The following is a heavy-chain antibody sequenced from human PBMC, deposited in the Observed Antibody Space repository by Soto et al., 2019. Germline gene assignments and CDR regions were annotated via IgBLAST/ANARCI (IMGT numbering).Heavy chain of an antibody. CDR3: ARSIGGSSGWYLGAFDI. J-gene: IGHJ3*02. CDR2: INAGNGNT. D-gene: IGHD6-19*01. CDR1: GYTFTSYA. Sequence: GASVKVSCKASGYTFTSYAMHWVRQAPGQRLEWMGWINAGNGNTKYSQKFQGRVTITRDTSASTAYMELSSLRSEDTAVYYCARSIGGSSGWYLGAFDIWGQGTMVTVSS. V-gene: IGHV1-3*01.